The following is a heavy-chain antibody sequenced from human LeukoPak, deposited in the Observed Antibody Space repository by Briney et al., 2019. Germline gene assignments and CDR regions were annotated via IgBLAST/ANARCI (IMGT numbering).Heavy chain of an antibody. D-gene: IGHD3-22*01. J-gene: IGHJ3*02. V-gene: IGHV4-59*08. CDR1: GGSLSPYY. Sequence: PSETLSLTCTVSGGSLSPYYWSWIRQSPGKGLEWIGYISYSGSTNSHPSLKSRVTISVDTSKNQFSLKLSSVTAVDTAVYYCARHGDASSPRADAFDIWGQGTMVTVSS. CDR2: ISYSGST. CDR3: ARHGDASSPRADAFDI.